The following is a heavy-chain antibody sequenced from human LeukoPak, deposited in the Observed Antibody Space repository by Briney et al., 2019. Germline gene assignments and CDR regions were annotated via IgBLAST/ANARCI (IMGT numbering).Heavy chain of an antibody. Sequence: KSSETLSLTCAVYGGSFSGYYWSWIRQPPGKGLEWIGEINHSGSTNYNPSLKSRVTISVDTSKNQFSLKLSSVTAADTAVYYCASFGGSGSYHNAGVDFDYRGLGTLVT. J-gene: IGHJ4*02. CDR2: INHSGST. D-gene: IGHD3-10*01. CDR3: ASFGGSGSYHNAGVDFDY. CDR1: GGSFSGYY. V-gene: IGHV4-34*01.